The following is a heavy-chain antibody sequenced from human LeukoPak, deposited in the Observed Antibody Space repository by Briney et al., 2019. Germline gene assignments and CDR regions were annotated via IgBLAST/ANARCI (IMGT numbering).Heavy chain of an antibody. V-gene: IGHV4-61*02. J-gene: IGHJ2*01. CDR3: ARDRGYRANERNWYFDS. CDR1: GGSISSGDYY. D-gene: IGHD5-12*01. CDR2: IYTSGTS. Sequence: PSETLSLTCTVSGGSISSGDYYWNWIRQPAGRGLEWMCRIYTSGTSTYNPSLESRVTISIDTSQNQFSVTLTSVTATDTAVYYCARDRGYRANERNWYFDSWGRGTPVTVSS.